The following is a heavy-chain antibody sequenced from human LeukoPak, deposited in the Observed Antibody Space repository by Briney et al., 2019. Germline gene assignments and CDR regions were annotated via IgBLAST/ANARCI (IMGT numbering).Heavy chain of an antibody. CDR3: ASYTPVRDGYKRFDY. J-gene: IGHJ4*02. CDR1: GGSFGGYY. V-gene: IGHV4-34*09. D-gene: IGHD5-24*01. Sequence: TLSLTCAVYGGSFGGYYWSWIRQPPGKGLEWIGEINHSGSTYYNPSLKSRVTISVDTSKNQFSLKLSSVTAADTAVYYCASYTPVRDGYKRFDYWGQGTLVTVSS. CDR2: INHSGST.